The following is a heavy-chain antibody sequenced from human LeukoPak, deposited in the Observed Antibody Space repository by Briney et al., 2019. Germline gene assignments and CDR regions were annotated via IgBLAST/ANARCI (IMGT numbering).Heavy chain of an antibody. CDR3: AKVSNYDYVWGSYRSVFDY. CDR2: ISGSGGST. J-gene: IGHJ4*02. V-gene: IGHV3-23*01. D-gene: IGHD3-16*02. Sequence: GGSLRLSCAASGFTFSSYAMSWVRQAPGKGLEGVSAISGSGGSTYYADPVKGRVTISRNNSKNTLYLQMKSLSAEDTAVYYCAKVSNYDYVWGSYRSVFDYWGQGTLVTVSS. CDR1: GFTFSSYA.